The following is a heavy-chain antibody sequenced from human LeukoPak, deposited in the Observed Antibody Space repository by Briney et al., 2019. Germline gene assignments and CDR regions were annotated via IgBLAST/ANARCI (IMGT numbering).Heavy chain of an antibody. J-gene: IGHJ1*01. CDR1: GFTFSSYA. D-gene: IGHD6-19*01. CDR2: ISYDGSNK. Sequence: GRSLRLSCAASGFTFSSYAMHWVRQAPGKGLEWEAVISYDGSNKYYADSVKGRFTISRDNSKNTLYLQMNSLRAEDTAVYYCAREESSEQWLVRGYLQHWGQGTLVSVSS. CDR3: AREESSEQWLVRGYLQH. V-gene: IGHV3-30*04.